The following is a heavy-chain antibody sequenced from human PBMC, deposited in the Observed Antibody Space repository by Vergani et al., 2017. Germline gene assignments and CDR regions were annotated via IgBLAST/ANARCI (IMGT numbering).Heavy chain of an antibody. J-gene: IGHJ4*02. Sequence: QVQLQESGPGLVKPSETLSLTCTVSGGSISSYYWSWIRQPPGKGLEWIGYIYYSGSTNYNPSLKSRVTISVDTSKNQFSLKLSSVTAADTAVYYCARAVYGGNDCFDYWGQGTLVTVSS. CDR2: IYYSGST. CDR1: GGSISSYY. V-gene: IGHV4-59*01. CDR3: ARAVYGGNDCFDY. D-gene: IGHD4-23*01.